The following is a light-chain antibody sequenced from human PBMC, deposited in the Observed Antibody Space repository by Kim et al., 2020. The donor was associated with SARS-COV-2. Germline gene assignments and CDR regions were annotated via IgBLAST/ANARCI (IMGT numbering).Light chain of an antibody. V-gene: IGLV2-14*01. CDR1: SSDVGGYNY. Sequence: QSALTQPASVSGSPRQSITISCTGTSSDVGGYNYVSWYQQHPGKAPKLMIYDVSKRPSGVSNRFSGSKSGNTASLTISGLQAEDEADYYCSSYTSSSTLWVFGGGTQLTVL. CDR2: DVS. J-gene: IGLJ3*02. CDR3: SSYTSSSTLWV.